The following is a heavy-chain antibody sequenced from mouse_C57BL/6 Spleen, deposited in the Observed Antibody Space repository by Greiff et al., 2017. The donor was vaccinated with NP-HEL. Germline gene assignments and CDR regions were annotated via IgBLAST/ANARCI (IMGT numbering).Heavy chain of an antibody. D-gene: IGHD1-1*01. J-gene: IGHJ3*01. Sequence: VQLVESGAELVKPGASVKISCKASGYAFSSYWMNWVKQRPGKGLEWIGQIYPGDGDTNYNGKFKGKATLTADKSSSTAYMQLSSLTSEDSAVYFCARGYYGSSFSWFAYWGQGTLVTVSA. CDR2: IYPGDGDT. CDR1: GYAFSSYW. CDR3: ARGYYGSSFSWFAY. V-gene: IGHV1-80*01.